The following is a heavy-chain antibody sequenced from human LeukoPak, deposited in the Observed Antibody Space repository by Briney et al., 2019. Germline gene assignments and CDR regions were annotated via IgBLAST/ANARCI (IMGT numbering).Heavy chain of an antibody. D-gene: IGHD3-3*01. J-gene: IGHJ4*02. CDR2: IYPGDSDT. V-gene: IGHV5-51*01. Sequence: GESLKISCKGSGYSFTSYWIGWVRQMPGKGLEWMGIIYPGDSDTRYSPSFQGQVTISADKSISTAYLQWSSLKASDTAMYYCARLAKKRITILGVGIGGVFDYWGQGTLVTVSS. CDR1: GYSFTSYW. CDR3: ARLAKKRITILGVGIGGVFDY.